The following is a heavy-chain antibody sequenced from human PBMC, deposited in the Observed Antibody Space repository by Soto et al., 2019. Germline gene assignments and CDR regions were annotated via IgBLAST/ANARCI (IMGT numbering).Heavy chain of an antibody. J-gene: IGHJ6*03. CDR2: IIPILGIA. D-gene: IGHD7-27*01. CDR1: GGTFSSYT. CDR3: ARDPPGDNYYYYYMDV. V-gene: IGHV1-69*04. Sequence: SVKVSCKASGGTFSSYTISWVRQAPGQGLEWMGRIIPILGIANYAQKFQGRVTITADKSTSTAYMELSSLRSEDTAVYYCARDPPGDNYYYYYMDVWGKGTTVTVSS.